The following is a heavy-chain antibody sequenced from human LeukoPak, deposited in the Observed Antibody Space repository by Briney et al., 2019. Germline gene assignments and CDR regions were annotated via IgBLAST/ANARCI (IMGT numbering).Heavy chain of an antibody. Sequence: GGSLRLSCAASGFTFSPYAMNWLRQAPGKGLEWVSVITGNSGLINYADSVKGRFTISRDNSKNTLYLQMNSLRVEDTAIYYCAKDWKPDGLYDLDHWGQGTLVIVSS. V-gene: IGHV3-23*01. J-gene: IGHJ1*01. CDR2: ITGNSGLI. CDR3: AKDWKPDGLYDLDH. D-gene: IGHD5/OR15-5a*01. CDR1: GFTFSPYA.